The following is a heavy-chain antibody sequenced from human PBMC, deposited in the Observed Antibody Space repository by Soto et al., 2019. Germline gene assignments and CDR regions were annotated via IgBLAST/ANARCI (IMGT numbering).Heavy chain of an antibody. J-gene: IGHJ6*02. CDR1: GFRLATGGMC. CDR2: IDWGDDK. Sequence: SGGTLLYPTRTRRLAGTCSGFRLATGGMCVTWIRQPPGKALEWLALIDWGDDKFYNTYLVTRLTISRGTSRSQVVLTMTNMHPVDTATYYCARMRDERTGVPVAMYAQGHYYGLDVWRHGT. D-gene: IGHD2-2*01. CDR3: ARMRDERTGVPVAMYAQGHYYGLDV. V-gene: IGHV2-70*12.